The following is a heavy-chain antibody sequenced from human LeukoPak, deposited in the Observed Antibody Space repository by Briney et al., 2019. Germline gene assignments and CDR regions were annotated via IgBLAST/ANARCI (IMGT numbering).Heavy chain of an antibody. V-gene: IGHV5-51*01. J-gene: IGHJ5*02. D-gene: IGHD6-19*01. CDR1: GYHVTTYW. CDR3: GRAAVTVKNWFDP. CDR2: IYPRDSDT. Sequence: GESLQISCKVSGYHVTTYWIGWVRPMPGKGLEWMGIIYPRDSDTRYSPSFQGQVTISADKSFNTAYLQWSSLRASDTAMYYCGRAAVTVKNWFDPWGQGTLVTVSS.